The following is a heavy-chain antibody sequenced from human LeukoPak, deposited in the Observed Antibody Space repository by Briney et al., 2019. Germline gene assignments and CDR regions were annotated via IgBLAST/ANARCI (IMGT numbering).Heavy chain of an antibody. CDR3: VKGKKIAVAGLFDY. Sequence: GGSLRLSCAASGFTFDDSAMHWVRQPPGKGLEWVSGINWNSGDIGYADSVKGRFTISRDNAKNSLYLQMNSLRVEDTALYYCVKGKKIAVAGLFDYWGQGTLVTVSS. CDR2: INWNSGDI. CDR1: GFTFDDSA. J-gene: IGHJ4*02. V-gene: IGHV3-9*01. D-gene: IGHD6-19*01.